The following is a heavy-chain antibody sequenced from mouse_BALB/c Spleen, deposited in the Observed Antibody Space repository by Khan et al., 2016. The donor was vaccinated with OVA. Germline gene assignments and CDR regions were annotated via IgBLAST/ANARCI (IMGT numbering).Heavy chain of an antibody. CDR2: IFPGTGTT. D-gene: IGHD2-1*01. V-gene: IGHV1S132*01. J-gene: IGHJ3*01. CDR3: ASGYFGNYEFAY. Sequence: QVQLQQSGAELVKPGASVKLSCKTSGYTFTNYWIQWVKQRPGQGLGWIGQIFPGTGTTYYNENFKAKATLTLDTSSSTAYMQLSSLTSEDSAVYFCASGYFGNYEFAYWGQGTLVTVSA. CDR1: GYTFTNYW.